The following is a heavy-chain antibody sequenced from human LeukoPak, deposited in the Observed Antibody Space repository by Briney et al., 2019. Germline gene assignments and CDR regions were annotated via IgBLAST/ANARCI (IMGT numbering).Heavy chain of an antibody. CDR1: GFTFSHYG. J-gene: IGHJ4*02. CDR3: SKPYSSAPRRSDFDY. Sequence: GGSLRLSCAASGFTFSHYGMHWVRQAPGKGLEWVAVISSDGSNKYYADSVKGRFTISRDNSKNTLYLQMNLLRAADTAVSDCSKPYSSAPRRSDFDYWGQGTLVTVSS. D-gene: IGHD6-19*01. V-gene: IGHV3-30*18. CDR2: ISSDGSNK.